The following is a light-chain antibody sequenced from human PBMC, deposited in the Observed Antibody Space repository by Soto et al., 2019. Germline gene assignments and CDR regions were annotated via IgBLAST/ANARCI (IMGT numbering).Light chain of an antibody. CDR3: QQYNNWPPFT. Sequence: EIVMTQSPVTLSASPGERVTLSCRASLGVGSDVAWYQQKPGQAPGLLIYGAAIREVGVPARFSGSGSGTEFTLTISSLQSEDFAVYYCQQYNNWPPFTYGPGTIVDIK. CDR2: GAA. V-gene: IGKV3-15*01. J-gene: IGKJ3*01. CDR1: LGVGSD.